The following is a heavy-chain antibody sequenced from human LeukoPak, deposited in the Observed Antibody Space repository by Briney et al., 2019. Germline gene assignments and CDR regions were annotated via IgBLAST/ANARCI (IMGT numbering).Heavy chain of an antibody. V-gene: IGHV4-34*01. CDR1: GGSFSGYY. J-gene: IGHJ6*02. D-gene: IGHD3-10*01. Sequence: SETLSLTCAVYGGSFSGYYWSWIRQPPGKGLEWIGEINHSGSTNYNPSLKSRVTISVDTSKNQFSLKLSSVTAADTAVYYCARGRGVLLWFGELAGMDVWGQGTTVTVFS. CDR3: ARGRGVLLWFGELAGMDV. CDR2: INHSGST.